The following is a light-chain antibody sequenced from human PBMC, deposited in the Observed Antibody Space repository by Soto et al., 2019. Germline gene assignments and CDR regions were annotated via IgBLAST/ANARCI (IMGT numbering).Light chain of an antibody. CDR3: QSYDPTLRTSL. Sequence: QSVLTQPPSVSGAPGQRVTISCTGSSSNIGAGYDVHWYQQRPGTAPKLLIFGNTNRPSGVPDRFSGSKSGTSASLAITGLQAEDEGDYYCQSYDPTLRTSLFGGGTKLTVL. V-gene: IGLV1-40*01. J-gene: IGLJ2*01. CDR2: GNT. CDR1: SSNIGAGYD.